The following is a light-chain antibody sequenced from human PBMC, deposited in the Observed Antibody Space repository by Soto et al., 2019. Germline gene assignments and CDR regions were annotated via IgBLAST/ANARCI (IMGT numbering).Light chain of an antibody. J-gene: IGKJ1*01. CDR2: DAS. CDR1: QSVSSY. V-gene: IGKV3-11*01. CDR3: HHRRYSLVM. Sequence: DIVLTQSPAILSMSPGERATLSCRASQSVSSYFAWYQQKPGQAPSLLIYDASNRATVVPARFSGSVCGPDFTLTISLLKSQDSADYHLHHRRYSLVMLGQGTKVEMK.